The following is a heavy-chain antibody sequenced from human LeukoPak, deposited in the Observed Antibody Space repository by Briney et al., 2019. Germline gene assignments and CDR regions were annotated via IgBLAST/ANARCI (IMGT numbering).Heavy chain of an antibody. CDR3: GGLQVAAGTIDY. D-gene: IGHD6-13*01. Sequence: SETLSLTCTVSGGSISSYYWSWIRQPPGKGLEWVGYIYYSGSTNYNPSLKSRVTISVDTSKNQFSLKLSSVTAADTAVYYCGGLQVAAGTIDYWGQGTLVTVSS. CDR1: GGSISSYY. V-gene: IGHV4-59*01. CDR2: IYYSGST. J-gene: IGHJ4*02.